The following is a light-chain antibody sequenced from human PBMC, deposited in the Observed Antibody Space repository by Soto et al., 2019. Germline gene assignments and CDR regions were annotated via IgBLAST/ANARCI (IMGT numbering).Light chain of an antibody. V-gene: IGKV1-27*01. CDR3: QKDSSAPWT. CDR1: QGISNY. CDR2: ASS. J-gene: IGKJ1*01. Sequence: DIQMTQSPSSLSASVRDRVTITCRASQGISNYLAWYQQKPGKVPQLLIYASSTLQSGVPSRFSGSGAGTDFTLTISSLQPEDVATYYFQKDSSAPWTFGQGTRVELK.